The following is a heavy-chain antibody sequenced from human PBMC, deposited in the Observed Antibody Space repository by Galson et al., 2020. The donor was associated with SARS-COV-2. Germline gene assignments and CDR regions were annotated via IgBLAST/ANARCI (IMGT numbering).Heavy chain of an antibody. CDR3: ARASRTIFGVVKHFDY. V-gene: IGHV4-59*11. D-gene: IGHD3-3*01. J-gene: IGHJ4*02. Sequence: ETSETLSLTCTISRGSISNHYWSWIRQPPGKGLEWIGYISDSGSTNYNPSLKSRVTISLDTPKNQFSLRVNSVTAADTAVYYCARASRTIFGVVKHFDYWGQGTLVTVSS. CDR2: ISDSGST. CDR1: RGSISNHY.